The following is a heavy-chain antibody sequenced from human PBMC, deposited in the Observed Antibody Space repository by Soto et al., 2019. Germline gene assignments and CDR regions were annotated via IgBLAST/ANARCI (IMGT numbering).Heavy chain of an antibody. J-gene: IGHJ5*02. CDR2: IYYSGST. V-gene: IGHV4-31*03. CDR3: ARVGGIVVVPAAMYNWFDP. D-gene: IGHD2-2*01. Sequence: SETLSLTCTVSGGSISSGGYYWSWIRQHPGKGLEWIGYIYYSGSTYYNPSLKSRVTISVDTSKNQFSLKLSSVTAADTAVYYCARVGGIVVVPAAMYNWFDPWGQGTLVTVSS. CDR1: GGSISSGGYY.